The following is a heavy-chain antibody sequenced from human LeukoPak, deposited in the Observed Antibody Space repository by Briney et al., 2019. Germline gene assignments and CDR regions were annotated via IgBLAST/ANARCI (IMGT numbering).Heavy chain of an antibody. V-gene: IGHV3-74*01. CDR1: GFTFSSYW. D-gene: IGHD2-15*01. CDR2: INGDGSTT. CDR3: ARDRGYCSGGSCYILDY. J-gene: IGHJ4*02. Sequence: GGSLRLSCAVSGFTFSSYWMHWVRQAPGKGLVWVSRINGDGSTTSYADSVESRFTISRDNAKNTLYLQMNSLRAEDTAVYYCARDRGYCSGGSCYILDYWGQGTLVTVSS.